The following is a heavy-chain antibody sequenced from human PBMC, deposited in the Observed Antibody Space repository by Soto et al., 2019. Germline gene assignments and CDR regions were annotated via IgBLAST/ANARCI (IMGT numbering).Heavy chain of an antibody. CDR1: GGSFSGYY. J-gene: IGHJ6*02. CDR2: INHSGST. Sequence: PSETLSLTCAVYGGSFSGYYWSWIRQPPGRGLEWIGEINHSGSTNYNPSLKSRVTISADKSISTAYLQWSSLKASDTAMYYCARPDHVDYYYYGMDVWGQGTTVTVSS. V-gene: IGHV4-34*01. CDR3: ARPDHVDYYYYGMDV.